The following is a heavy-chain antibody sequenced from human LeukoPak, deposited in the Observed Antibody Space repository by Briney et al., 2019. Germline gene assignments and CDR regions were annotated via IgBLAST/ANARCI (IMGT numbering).Heavy chain of an antibody. CDR2: IIPIFGTA. J-gene: IGHJ4*02. Sequence: SVKVSCKASGGTFSSYAISWVRQAPGQGLEWMGGIIPIFGTANYAQKFQGRVTITADESTSTAYMELSSLRSEDTAVYYCAAKGNGYSGSYVFAHWGQGTLVTVSS. CDR1: GGTFSSYA. V-gene: IGHV1-69*13. D-gene: IGHD1-26*01. CDR3: AAKGNGYSGSYVFAH.